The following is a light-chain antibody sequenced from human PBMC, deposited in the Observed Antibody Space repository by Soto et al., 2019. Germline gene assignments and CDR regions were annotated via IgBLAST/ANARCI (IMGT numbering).Light chain of an antibody. CDR2: EVS. CDR3: SSYTSSSSYV. J-gene: IGLJ1*01. Sequence: QSVLTQPPSLSGSPGLSATFSYTGTSSDVGSYNRVSWYQQPPGTAPKLMIYEVSNRPSGVPDRFSGSKSGNTASLTISGLQAEDEADYYCSSYTSSSSYVFGTGTKVTVL. CDR1: SSDVGSYNR. V-gene: IGLV2-18*02.